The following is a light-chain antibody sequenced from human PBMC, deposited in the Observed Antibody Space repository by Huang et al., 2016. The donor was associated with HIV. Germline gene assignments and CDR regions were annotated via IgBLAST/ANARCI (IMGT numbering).Light chain of an antibody. CDR2: DAT. Sequence: EIVLTQSPATLSLSPGERATLSCRASQSVRSYLAWYQQKPGQAPRPLIHDATNRATGIPARFSGSGSGTDFTLTSSSLEPEDFAVYDCQQRSNWVLTFGGGTKVDIK. CDR3: QQRSNWVLT. CDR1: QSVRSY. J-gene: IGKJ4*01. V-gene: IGKV3-11*01.